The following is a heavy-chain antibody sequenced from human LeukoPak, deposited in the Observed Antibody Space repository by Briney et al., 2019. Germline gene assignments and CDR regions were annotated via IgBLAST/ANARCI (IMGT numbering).Heavy chain of an antibody. CDR1: GFTVSSNY. J-gene: IGHJ6*02. CDR3: ASSTYNYDYALDV. D-gene: IGHD5-24*01. CDR2: IYSGGST. V-gene: IGHV3-53*01. Sequence: TGGSLRLSCAASGFTVSSNYMSWVRQAPGKGLEWVSVIYSGGSTYYADSVKGRFTVSRDNSKYTLYLQMNSLRVEDTAVYYCASSTYNYDYALDVWGQGTTVTVSS.